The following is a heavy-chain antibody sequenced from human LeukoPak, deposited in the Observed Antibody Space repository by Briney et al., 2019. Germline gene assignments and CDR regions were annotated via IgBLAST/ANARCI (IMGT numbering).Heavy chain of an antibody. D-gene: IGHD4-17*01. Sequence: SVTVSCKASGGTFNSYAISWVRQAPGQGLEWMGGIMPLFGTANYAQEFQGRVTFTTDESASTAYMEVSSLRSEDTAVYYCATVGYGDYGVFDYWGQGTLVTVSS. CDR1: GGTFNSYA. J-gene: IGHJ4*02. CDR2: IMPLFGTA. CDR3: ATVGYGDYGVFDY. V-gene: IGHV1-69*05.